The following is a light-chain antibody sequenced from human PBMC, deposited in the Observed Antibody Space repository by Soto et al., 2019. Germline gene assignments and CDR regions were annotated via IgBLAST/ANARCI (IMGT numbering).Light chain of an antibody. CDR1: HSNIGRNS. CDR3: AAWDDSLNGRV. CDR2: SNN. J-gene: IGLJ2*01. V-gene: IGLV1-44*01. Sequence: QAVVTQPPSASGTPGQRVTISCSGSHSNIGRNSVNWYRQLPGTAPKLLIFSNNQRPSGVPDRFSASSSRSGTSASLAIAGLRSDDEAYYFCAAWDDSLNGRVFGGGTKVTVL.